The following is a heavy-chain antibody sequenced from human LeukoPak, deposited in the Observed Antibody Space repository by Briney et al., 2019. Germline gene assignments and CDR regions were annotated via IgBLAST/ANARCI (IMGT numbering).Heavy chain of an antibody. J-gene: IGHJ4*02. D-gene: IGHD2-15*01. CDR1: GFTFSSYS. CDR2: ISSSSSHI. Sequence: GGSLRLSCAAPGFTFSSYSMNWVRQAPGKGLERVSSISSSSSHIYYAHSVKRRFTISIDNANHYLYMQINSLRAEDTAVYYCARGAVSAAYWGQRTLVTVSS. CDR3: ARGAVSAAY. V-gene: IGHV3-21*01.